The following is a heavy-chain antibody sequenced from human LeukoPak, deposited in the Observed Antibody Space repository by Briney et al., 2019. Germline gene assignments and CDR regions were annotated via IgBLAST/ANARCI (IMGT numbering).Heavy chain of an antibody. Sequence: LVKVSCKASGGTFSSYAISWVRQAPGQGLEWMGGIIPIFGTANYAQKFQGRVTITADESTSTAYMELSSLRSEDTAVYYCAREVPPGDYDSSGYPNWFDPWGQGTLVTVSS. D-gene: IGHD3-22*01. J-gene: IGHJ5*02. CDR1: GGTFSSYA. CDR2: IIPIFGTA. CDR3: AREVPPGDYDSSGYPNWFDP. V-gene: IGHV1-69*13.